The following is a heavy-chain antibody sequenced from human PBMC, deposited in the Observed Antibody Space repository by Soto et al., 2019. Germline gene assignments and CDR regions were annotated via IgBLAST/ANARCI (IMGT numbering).Heavy chain of an antibody. CDR1: GFTFSSYA. CDR2: ISGSGATT. J-gene: IGHJ3*02. CDR3: ARLTVTTSDDAFDI. V-gene: IGHV3-23*01. Sequence: EVQLLESGGGLVQPGGSLRLSCAAFGFTFSSYAMSWVRQAPGKGLEWVSVISGSGATTYYADSVKGRFTISTDNSKNTLYLQMNSLRAEDTAVYYCARLTVTTSDDAFDIWGQGTMVTVSS. D-gene: IGHD4-17*01.